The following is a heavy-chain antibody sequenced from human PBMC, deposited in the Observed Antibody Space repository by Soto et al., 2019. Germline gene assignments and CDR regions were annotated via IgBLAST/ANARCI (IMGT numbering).Heavy chain of an antibody. CDR1: GGSISSSSYY. D-gene: IGHD2-15*01. Sequence: SETLSLTCTVSGGSISSSSYYWGWIRQPPGKGLEWIGSIYYSGSTYYNLSLKSRVTISVDTSKNQFSLKLSSVTAADTAVYYCARHGGLYCSGGSCYARKGNWFDPWGQGTLVTVSS. CDR3: ARHGGLYCSGGSCYARKGNWFDP. V-gene: IGHV4-39*01. J-gene: IGHJ5*02. CDR2: IYYSGST.